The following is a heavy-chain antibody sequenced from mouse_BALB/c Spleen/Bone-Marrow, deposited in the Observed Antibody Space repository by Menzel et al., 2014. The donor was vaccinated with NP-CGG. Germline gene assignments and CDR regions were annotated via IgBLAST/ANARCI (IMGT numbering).Heavy chain of an antibody. CDR2: IHPYNGDT. J-gene: IGHJ4*01. V-gene: IGHV1-37*01. CDR3: GRYGYDAMDF. D-gene: IGHD1-1*02. CDR1: GFSFTDYF. Sequence: VQLKHSGPELVKPGASVKLSCRASGFSFTDYFTNWVKQSHGKSLEWIGRIHPYNGDTFYNQKFKVKATLTVDKSSNTARMELLSLTSEDSAVYYCGRYGYDAMDFWGQGTSVTVSS.